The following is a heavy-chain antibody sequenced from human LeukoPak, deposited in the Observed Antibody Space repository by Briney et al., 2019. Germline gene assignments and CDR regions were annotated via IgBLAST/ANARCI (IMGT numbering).Heavy chain of an antibody. J-gene: IGHJ4*02. Sequence: SRTLSLTCALSGDSVSSKSVWNWIRQSPSRGLEWLGRIYYRSKWSNNYAVSVKSRITINPDTSKNQFSLQLSSVTAEDTAVYYCARGDQNFDYWGQGTLVTVSS. CDR2: IYYRSKWSN. CDR1: GDSVSSKSV. CDR3: ARGDQNFDY. D-gene: IGHD5-24*01. V-gene: IGHV6-1*01.